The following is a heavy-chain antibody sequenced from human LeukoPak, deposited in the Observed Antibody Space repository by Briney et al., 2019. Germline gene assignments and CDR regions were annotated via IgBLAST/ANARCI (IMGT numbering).Heavy chain of an antibody. J-gene: IGHJ4*02. Sequence: PGGSLRLSCAASGFTFSSYSMNWVRQAPGKGLEWVSSISSSSSYIYYADSVKGRFTISRDNAKNSLYLQMNSLRAEDTAVYYCARGKPTRQLWLPPEDYWGQGTLVTVSS. CDR1: GFTFSSYS. CDR3: ARGKPTRQLWLPPEDY. D-gene: IGHD5-18*01. CDR2: ISSSSSYI. V-gene: IGHV3-21*01.